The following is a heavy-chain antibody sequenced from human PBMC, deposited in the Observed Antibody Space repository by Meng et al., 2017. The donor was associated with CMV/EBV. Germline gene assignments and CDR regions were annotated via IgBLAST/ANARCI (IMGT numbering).Heavy chain of an antibody. J-gene: IGHJ3*02. Sequence: ASVKVSCKASGYTFTGYYMHWVRQAPGQGLEWMGWINPNSGGTNYAQKFQGRVTMTRDTSKNQVVLTMTNMDPVDTATYYCAHTLLMITFGGVIVNDAFDIWGQGTMVTVSS. CDR2: INPNSGGT. CDR1: GYTFTGYY. V-gene: IGHV1-2*02. CDR3: AHTLLMITFGGVIVNDAFDI. D-gene: IGHD3-16*02.